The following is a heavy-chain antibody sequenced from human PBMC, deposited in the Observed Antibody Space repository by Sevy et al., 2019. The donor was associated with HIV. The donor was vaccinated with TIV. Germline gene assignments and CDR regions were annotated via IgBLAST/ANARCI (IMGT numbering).Heavy chain of an antibody. CDR1: GFTFSSYG. V-gene: IGHV3-33*01. D-gene: IGHD3-22*01. Sequence: GGSLRLSCAASGFTFSSYGMLWVRQAPGKGLEWVAVIWNDRSNKEYADSVKGRFTISRDNSKNTLYLQMNSLRAEDTAVYYCASLPNNYYDSGGYSGNDAFDIWGQGTMVTVSS. CDR2: IWNDRSNK. CDR3: ASLPNNYYDSGGYSGNDAFDI. J-gene: IGHJ3*02.